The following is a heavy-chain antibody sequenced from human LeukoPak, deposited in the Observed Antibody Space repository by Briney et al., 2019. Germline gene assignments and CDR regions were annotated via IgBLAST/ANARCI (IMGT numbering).Heavy chain of an antibody. Sequence: ASVKVSCKASGYIFTTYYMHWVRQAPGQGLEWMGWINPNSGGTNYAQKFQGRVTMTRDTSISTAYMELSRLTSDDTAVYYCARAPGSTSGSGTWGQGTLVTVSS. J-gene: IGHJ4*02. CDR3: ARAPGSTSGSGT. D-gene: IGHD3-10*01. V-gene: IGHV1-2*02. CDR1: GYIFTTYY. CDR2: INPNSGGT.